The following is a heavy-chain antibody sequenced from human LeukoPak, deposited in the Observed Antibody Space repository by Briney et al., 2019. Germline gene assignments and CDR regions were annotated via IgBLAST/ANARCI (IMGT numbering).Heavy chain of an antibody. J-gene: IGHJ2*01. D-gene: IGHD2-21*02. CDR3: ARGEPDCAGDCPYWYLDL. CDR1: GFTFSRSA. CDR2: ISGNGGST. V-gene: IGHV3-64*01. Sequence: GGSLTLSYAVTGFTFSRSAMHWVRQAPGKGLEYVSAISGNGGSTYYANSVKGRFTISRDNSKNTVFLQMGSLRTEDMAVYYCARGEPDCAGDCPYWYLDLWGRGTLVTVSS.